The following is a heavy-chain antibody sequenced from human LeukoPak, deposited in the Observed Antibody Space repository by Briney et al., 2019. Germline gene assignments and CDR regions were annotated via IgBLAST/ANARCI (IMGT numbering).Heavy chain of an antibody. Sequence: SETLSLTCTVSGGSISTYYWSWIRQPPGKGLEWIGYIYYSGSTNYNPSLKSRVTISVDRSKNQFSLKLSSVTAADTAVYYCARVGRGYPAYYFDYWGQGTLVTVSS. V-gene: IGHV4-59*12. CDR3: ARVGRGYPAYYFDY. CDR2: IYYSGST. J-gene: IGHJ4*02. CDR1: GGSISTYY. D-gene: IGHD2-2*01.